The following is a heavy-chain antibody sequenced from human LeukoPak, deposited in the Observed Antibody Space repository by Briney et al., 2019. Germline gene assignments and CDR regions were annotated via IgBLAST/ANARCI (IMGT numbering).Heavy chain of an antibody. CDR2: ISGDGCNT. J-gene: IGHJ4*02. CDR1: GFTLKNYS. CDR3: EKKEGYGPAIHFNY. D-gene: IGHD4-17*01. V-gene: IGHV3-23*01. Sequence: PAGSLRLSWSAYGFTLKNYSIRWVRLVPGNGLEWVSFISGDGCNTHYAGSVKGRFSISRDNFNNMLYLQMNSLRAEDTAIYYCEKKEGYGPAIHFNYWGQGNLVSVSS.